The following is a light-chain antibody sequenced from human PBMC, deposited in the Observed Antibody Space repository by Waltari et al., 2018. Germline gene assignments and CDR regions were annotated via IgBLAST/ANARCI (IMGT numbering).Light chain of an antibody. CDR1: QSIRRW. Sequence: DIQMIQSPSTLSASVGDRVTITCRASQSIRRWFAWYQQKPRKAPKLLIYKASSLESGVPSSFSGSGSGTEFTLTINSLQPDDFATYYCQQYNSYPWTFGQGTKVEIK. V-gene: IGKV1-5*03. CDR2: KAS. J-gene: IGKJ1*01. CDR3: QQYNSYPWT.